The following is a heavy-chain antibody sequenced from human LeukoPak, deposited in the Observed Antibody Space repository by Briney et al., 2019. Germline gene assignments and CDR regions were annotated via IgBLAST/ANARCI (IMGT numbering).Heavy chain of an antibody. D-gene: IGHD2-15*01. Sequence: ASVKVSCKXSGYTFTDYYMHWVRQAPGQGLEWMGWINPNSGGTNYAQKFQGRVTMTRDTSISTAYMELSRLRSDDTAVYYCARESLAATGDYWGQGTLVTVSS. V-gene: IGHV1-2*02. CDR1: GYTFTDYY. J-gene: IGHJ4*02. CDR3: ARESLAATGDY. CDR2: INPNSGGT.